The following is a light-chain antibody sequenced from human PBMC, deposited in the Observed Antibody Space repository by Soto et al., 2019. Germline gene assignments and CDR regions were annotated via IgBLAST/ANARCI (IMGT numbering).Light chain of an antibody. CDR1: SSDVGTYNL. Sequence: QSALTQPASVSGSPGQSITISCTGTSSDVGTYNLVSWYQQHPGKAPKLIIYEVIKRPSGVSNRLSGSKSGNTASLTISGLQAEDEADYICCSHAGSGTFEWAFGGGTQLTVL. V-gene: IGLV2-23*02. J-gene: IGLJ3*02. CDR3: CSHAGSGTFEWA. CDR2: EVI.